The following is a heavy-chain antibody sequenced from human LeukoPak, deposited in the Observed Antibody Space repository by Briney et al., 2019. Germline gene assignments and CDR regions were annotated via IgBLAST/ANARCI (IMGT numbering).Heavy chain of an antibody. CDR1: GLTFGSYW. J-gene: IGHJ4*02. D-gene: IGHD5-12*01. CDR2: INQGGSVK. V-gene: IGHV3-7*01. CDR3: ARVGYSGWNLEY. Sequence: PGGSLRLSCAASGLTFGSYWMSWVRQAPGKGLEWVANINQGGSVKYYVDSVKGRFTISRDDAKNSLYVQMNSLRDEDTAVYYCARVGYSGWNLEYWGQGTLVTVSS.